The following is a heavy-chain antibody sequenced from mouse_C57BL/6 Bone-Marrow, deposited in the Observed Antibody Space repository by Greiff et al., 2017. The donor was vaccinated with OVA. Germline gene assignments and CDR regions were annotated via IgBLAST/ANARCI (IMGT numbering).Heavy chain of an antibody. CDR3: TTGTANWDCAY. Sequence: EVQLQQSGAELVRPGASVKLSCTASGFNIKDDYMHWVKQRPEQGLEWIGWLDPENGDTEYASKFQGKATITADTSSNTAYLQLSSLTSEDTAVYYCTTGTANWDCAYWGQGTLVTVSA. V-gene: IGHV14-4*01. CDR2: LDPENGDT. D-gene: IGHD4-1*01. CDR1: GFNIKDDY. J-gene: IGHJ3*01.